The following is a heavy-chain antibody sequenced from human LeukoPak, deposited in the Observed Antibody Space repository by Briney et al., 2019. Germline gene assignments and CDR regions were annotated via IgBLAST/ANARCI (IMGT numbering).Heavy chain of an antibody. D-gene: IGHD3-22*01. J-gene: IGHJ4*02. CDR3: ARSLNYYDCSGYYY. Sequence: SVKVSCKASGGTFSSYAISWVRQAPGQGLEWMGGIIPIFGTANYAQKFQGRVTITADKSTSTAYMELSSLRSEDTAVYYCARSLNYYDCSGYYYWGQGTLVTVSS. CDR2: IIPIFGTA. CDR1: GGTFSSYA. V-gene: IGHV1-69*06.